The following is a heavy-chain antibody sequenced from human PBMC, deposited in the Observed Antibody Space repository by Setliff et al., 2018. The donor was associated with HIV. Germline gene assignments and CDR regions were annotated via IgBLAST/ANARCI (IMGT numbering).Heavy chain of an antibody. CDR1: GGSISSGNFY. J-gene: IGHJ6*03. Sequence: SETLSLTCTVSGGSISSGNFYWSWIRQPAGKGLEWIGHIYTSGSTNYNPSLKSRVTISVDTSKNQFSLKLSSVTAADTAVYYCARLPRGPDRSYYMDVWGKGTTVTVS. CDR3: ARLPRGPDRSYYMDV. CDR2: IYTSGST. V-gene: IGHV4-61*09.